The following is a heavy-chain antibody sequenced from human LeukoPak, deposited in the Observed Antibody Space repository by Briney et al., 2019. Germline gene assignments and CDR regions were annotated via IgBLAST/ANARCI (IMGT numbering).Heavy chain of an antibody. J-gene: IGHJ4*02. CDR3: AKDMDDSGYTLYYFDY. D-gene: IGHD1-1*01. Sequence: GGSLRLSCAASGFTFSSYAMSWVRQAPGKGLEWVLAISGSGGSTYYADSVKGRFTISRDNSKNTLYLQMNSLRAEDTALYYCAKDMDDSGYTLYYFDYWGQGTLVTVSS. CDR1: GFTFSSYA. V-gene: IGHV3-23*01. CDR2: ISGSGGST.